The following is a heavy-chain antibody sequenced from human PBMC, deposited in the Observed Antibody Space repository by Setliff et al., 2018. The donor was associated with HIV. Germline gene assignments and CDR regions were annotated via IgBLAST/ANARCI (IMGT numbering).Heavy chain of an antibody. CDR2: VNHSGDT. CDR1: GGSFSGYY. V-gene: IGHV4-34*01. CDR3: VRWRDYGSSWSLPYYFDF. J-gene: IGHJ4*01. Sequence: PSETLSLTCAVYGGSFSGYYWSWIRQSPGKDLEWIREVNHSGDTTYNPSLKSRVTMAVDTSKNQFSLELSSQTSADTAIYYCVRWRDYGSSWSLPYYFDFWGHGNLVTVSS. D-gene: IGHD6-13*01.